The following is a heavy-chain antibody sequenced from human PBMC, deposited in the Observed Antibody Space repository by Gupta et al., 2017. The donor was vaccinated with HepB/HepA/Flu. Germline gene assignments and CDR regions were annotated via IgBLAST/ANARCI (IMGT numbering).Heavy chain of an antibody. CDR3: AKDVSRYGSGSSIYLDY. J-gene: IGHJ4*02. V-gene: IGHV3-30*18. D-gene: IGHD3-10*01. CDR1: GFTFSSYG. CDR2: ISYDGSNK. Sequence: QVQLVESGGGVVQPGRSLRLSCAASGFTFSSYGMHWVRQAPGKGLEWVAVISYDGSNKYYADSVKGRFTISRDNSKNTLYLQMNSLRAEDTAVYYCAKDVSRYGSGSSIYLDYWGQGTLVTVSS.